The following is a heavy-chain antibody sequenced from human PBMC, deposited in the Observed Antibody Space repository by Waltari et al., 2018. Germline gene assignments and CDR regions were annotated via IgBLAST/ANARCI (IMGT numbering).Heavy chain of an antibody. D-gene: IGHD1-20*01. Sequence: SGAEVKQPGASVKVSCKASGYTFNAYALSWVRQAPGQGLEWMGWISAYNGDTNYAQKFQGRVTMTTDTSTNTAYMELKNLRSDDTAVYYCAREYNYFDFWGQGSLVTVSS. CDR1: GYTFNAYA. V-gene: IGHV1-18*01. CDR2: ISAYNGDT. J-gene: IGHJ4*02. CDR3: AREYNYFDF.